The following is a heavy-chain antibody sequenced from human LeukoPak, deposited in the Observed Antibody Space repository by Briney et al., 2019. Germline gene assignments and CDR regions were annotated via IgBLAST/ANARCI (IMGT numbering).Heavy chain of an antibody. V-gene: IGHV3-23*01. CDR3: ATASSYDSSGYYTLQDY. CDR2: VNDGGDAT. J-gene: IGHJ4*02. Sequence: GGSLRLSCAASGFAFNNYAMSWVRQAPGKGLEWVSAVNDGGDATKYADSVKGRFTISRDNSKNTLPLQMNSLRAEDTAVYYCATASSYDSSGYYTLQDYWGQGTLVTVSS. CDR1: GFAFNNYA. D-gene: IGHD3-22*01.